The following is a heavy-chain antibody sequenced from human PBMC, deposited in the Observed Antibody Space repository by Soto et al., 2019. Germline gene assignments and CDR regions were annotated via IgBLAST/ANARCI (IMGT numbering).Heavy chain of an antibody. CDR3: AKQRADFGSGSDTFFLDN. CDR2: ISGSGGTT. Sequence: EVQLVESGGGLVQPGRSLRLSCAASGFTFGDYAMHWVRQAPGKGLEWVSAISGSGGTTFHADSVKGRFAVSRDNSNSTLYLEMDSLSAEDTAVYYCAKQRADFGSGSDTFFLDNWGRGTLVTVSS. V-gene: IGHV3-23*04. J-gene: IGHJ4*02. D-gene: IGHD3-10*01. CDR1: GFTFGDYA.